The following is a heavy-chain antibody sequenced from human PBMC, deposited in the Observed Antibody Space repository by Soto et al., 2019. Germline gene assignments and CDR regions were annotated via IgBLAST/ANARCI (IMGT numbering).Heavy chain of an antibody. J-gene: IGHJ3*02. V-gene: IGHV1-2*02. CDR1: GYTFTGYY. Sequence: ASVKLSCKAYGYTFTGYYIHWMRQAPGQGLEWMGLINPNRGDTKYSQKFQGRGTLTRDTAISTAYMDLTRLTFDDSAIYYCARECSVPSCLCDAFDIWG. CDR2: INPNRGDT. D-gene: IGHD2-2*01. CDR3: ARECSVPSCLCDAFDI.